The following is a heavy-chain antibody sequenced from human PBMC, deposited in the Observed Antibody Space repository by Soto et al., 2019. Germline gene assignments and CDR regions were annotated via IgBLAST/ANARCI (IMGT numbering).Heavy chain of an antibody. J-gene: IGHJ4*02. D-gene: IGHD4-17*01. V-gene: IGHV3-30*18. Sequence: QVPLVESGGGVVQPGRSLRLSCAASGFTFSSYGMHWVRQAPGKGLEWVAVISYDGSNKYYADSVKGRFTISRDNSKNTLYLQMNSLRAEDTAVYYCAKEGTTVVMGEDWGQGTLVTVSS. CDR3: AKEGTTVVMGED. CDR1: GFTFSSYG. CDR2: ISYDGSNK.